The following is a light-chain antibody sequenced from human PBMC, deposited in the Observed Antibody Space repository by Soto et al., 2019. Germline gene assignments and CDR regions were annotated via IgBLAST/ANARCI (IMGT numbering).Light chain of an antibody. J-gene: IGLJ1*01. CDR1: SSDVGGYNY. CDR3: SSYTTSSTPGV. Sequence: QSVLTQPASVSGSPGQSITISCTGTSSDVGGYNYVSWYQQHPGKAPKLMIYEVSNRPSGVSNRFSGSKSGNTASLTIAGLQTEAEADYYCSSYTTSSTPGVFGTGTKLTVL. CDR2: EVS. V-gene: IGLV2-14*01.